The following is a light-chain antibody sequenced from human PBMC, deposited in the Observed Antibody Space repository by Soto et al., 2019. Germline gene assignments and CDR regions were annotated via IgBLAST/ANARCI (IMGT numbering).Light chain of an antibody. CDR2: NVY. J-gene: IGLJ1*01. V-gene: IGLV2-14*03. CDR3: SAYTVSRTYV. Sequence: QSVLTQPASVSGSPGQSITISGTGTISDVGAYNFVSWHQQHPGKAPKLMIYNVYDRPSGISYRFSGSKSGNTASLTISGLQGEDEADYYCSAYTVSRTYVFGTGTKLTVL. CDR1: ISDVGAYNF.